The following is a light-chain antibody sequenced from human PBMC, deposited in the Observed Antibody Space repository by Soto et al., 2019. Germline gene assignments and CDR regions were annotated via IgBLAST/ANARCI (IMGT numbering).Light chain of an antibody. J-gene: IGKJ4*01. CDR1: QSISSY. V-gene: IGKV1-39*01. CDR3: QQSHSTPLT. Sequence: DIQMAPSPSPLSASVRDRVPITFPGSQSISSYLNWYQQKPGKAPKVLISGASSLQSGVPLRFSGSGSGTDFTLTISSLQSEDFASYYCQQSHSTPLTFGGGTKVDIK. CDR2: GAS.